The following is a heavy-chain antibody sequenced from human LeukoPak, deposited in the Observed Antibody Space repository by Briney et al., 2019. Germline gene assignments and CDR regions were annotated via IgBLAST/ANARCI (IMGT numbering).Heavy chain of an antibody. V-gene: IGHV3-21*01. D-gene: IGHD1-26*01. CDR3: AREGSYQQYDAFDI. Sequence: AGGSLRLSCAASGFTFTSYSMSWVRQAPGKGLEWVSSISSSSYIYYADSVKGRFTISRDNAKNSLYLQMNSLRAEDTAVYYCAREGSYQQYDAFDIWGQGTMVTVSS. CDR1: GFTFTSYS. J-gene: IGHJ3*02. CDR2: ISSSSYI.